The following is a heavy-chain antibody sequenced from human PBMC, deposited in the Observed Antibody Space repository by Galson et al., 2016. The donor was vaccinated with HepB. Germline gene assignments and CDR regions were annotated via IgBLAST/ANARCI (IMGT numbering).Heavy chain of an antibody. V-gene: IGHV3-23*01. CDR1: GFTFSTYA. CDR3: GGHGGNSA. D-gene: IGHD4-23*01. J-gene: IGHJ4*02. Sequence: SLRLSCAASGFTFSTYATTWVRQPPGKGLEWVSDIVAGGNTYYADSVKGRFTISREISKNTLYLEMNSLRAEDTAIYYCGGHGGNSAWGQGTLVTVSS. CDR2: IVAGGNT.